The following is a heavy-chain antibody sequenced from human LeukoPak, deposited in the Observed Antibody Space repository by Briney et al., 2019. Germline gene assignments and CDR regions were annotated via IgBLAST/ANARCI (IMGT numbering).Heavy chain of an antibody. CDR3: AKDRGGSYYGYFDY. V-gene: IGHV3-23*01. J-gene: IGHJ4*02. D-gene: IGHD1-26*01. CDR1: GFSFSSFA. Sequence: GVSLSLSCAACGFSFSSFALVWVRHAQGQGLKGISAISCSGGSTYYADSVKGRFTISRDNSKNTLYLQMNSLRAEDTAVYYCAKDRGGSYYGYFDYWGQGTLVTVSS. CDR2: ISCSGGST.